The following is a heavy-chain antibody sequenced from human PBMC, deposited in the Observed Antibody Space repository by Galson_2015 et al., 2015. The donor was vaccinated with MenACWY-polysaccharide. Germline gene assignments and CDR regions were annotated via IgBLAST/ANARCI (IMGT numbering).Heavy chain of an antibody. V-gene: IGHV3-30-3*01. Sequence: SLRLSCAASGFTFSTYAMHWVRQAPGKGLEWVTLISFDVNHKYYADSVKGRLTISRDNSKSTLYLQMNDLRPEDTAVYYCARGMPSAIPDYWGQGTLVTVSS. CDR1: GFTFSTYA. CDR2: ISFDVNHK. D-gene: IGHD2-2*01. CDR3: ARGMPSAIPDY. J-gene: IGHJ4*02.